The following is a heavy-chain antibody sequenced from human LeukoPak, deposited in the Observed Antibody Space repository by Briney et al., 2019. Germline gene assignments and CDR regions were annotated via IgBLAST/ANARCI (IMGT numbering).Heavy chain of an antibody. Sequence: SETLSLTCTVSGGSISSYYWSWIRQPPGKGLEWIGYIYYSGSTDYNPSLKSRVTISVDTSKSQFSLKLSSVTAADTAIYYCARGGYYGSGNDFRFDPWGQGTLVTVSS. CDR3: ARGGYYGSGNDFRFDP. D-gene: IGHD3-10*01. CDR2: IYYSGST. V-gene: IGHV4-59*01. CDR1: GGSISSYY. J-gene: IGHJ5*02.